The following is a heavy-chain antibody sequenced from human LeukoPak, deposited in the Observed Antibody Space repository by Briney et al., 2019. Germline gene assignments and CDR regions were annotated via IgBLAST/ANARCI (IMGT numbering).Heavy chain of an antibody. J-gene: IGHJ4*02. CDR3: TKGRSNHY. V-gene: IGHV3-7*01. D-gene: IGHD3-10*01. CDR1: GFSFSDFW. Sequence: GGSLRLSCAASGFSFSDFWMGWVRQAPGKDLEWVANINQDGSENYYVDSVKGRFTISRDNAKKSLYLQMNSLRAGDTAVYYCTKGRSNHYWGQGTLVTVST. CDR2: INQDGSEN.